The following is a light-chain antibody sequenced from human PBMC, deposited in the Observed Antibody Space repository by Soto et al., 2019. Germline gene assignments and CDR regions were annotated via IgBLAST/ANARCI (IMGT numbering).Light chain of an antibody. CDR1: QSISSY. CDR3: QQSYSTRWT. J-gene: IGKJ1*01. Sequence: DIQMTQSPSSLSASVGDRVTITCRASQSISSYLNWYQQIPGKAPKLLIYAASSLQSGVPSRFSGSGSGTDFTLTISSLQPEDFATYYCQQSYSTRWTFGQGTKVEIK. CDR2: AAS. V-gene: IGKV1-39*01.